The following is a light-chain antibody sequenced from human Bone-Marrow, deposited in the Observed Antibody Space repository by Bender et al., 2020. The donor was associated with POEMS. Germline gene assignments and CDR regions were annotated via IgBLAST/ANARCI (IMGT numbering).Light chain of an antibody. V-gene: IGLV2-23*02. CDR1: SSDAGKHDL. CDR3: CSYAGGGTYV. CDR2: DVT. Sequence: QSALTQRTSVSGSRGQSITISCTGTSSDAGKHDLVSWYQQHPGKAPKVLIYDVTKRPSGVSDRFFGSKSGNTASLTISGLQTEDEADYYCCSYAGGGTYVFGTGTKVSVL. J-gene: IGLJ1*01.